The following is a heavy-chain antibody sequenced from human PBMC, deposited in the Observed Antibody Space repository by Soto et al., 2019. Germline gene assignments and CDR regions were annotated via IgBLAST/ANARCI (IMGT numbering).Heavy chain of an antibody. D-gene: IGHD5-18*01. CDR1: GGSISSYY. V-gene: IGHV4-59*01. J-gene: IGHJ4*02. Sequence: QVQLQESGPGLVKPSETLSLTCTVSGGSISSYYWSWIRQPPGKGLEWIGYIYYSGSTNYNPSLKSRVTISVDTSKNQFSLKLSSVTAADTAVYYCARAETTAMAQVDYWGQGTLVTVSS. CDR2: IYYSGST. CDR3: ARAETTAMAQVDY.